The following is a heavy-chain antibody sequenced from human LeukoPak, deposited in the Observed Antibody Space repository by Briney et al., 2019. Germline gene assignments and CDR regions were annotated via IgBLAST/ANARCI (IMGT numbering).Heavy chain of an antibody. CDR2: IYYSGST. J-gene: IGHJ3*02. CDR3: ARGLLDPYDYVWGSYPQPSAFDI. Sequence: PSQTLSLTCTVSGGSISSGGYYWSWIRQHPGKGLEWIGYIYYSGSTYYNPSLKSRVTISVDTSKNQFSLKLSSVTAADTAVYYCARGLLDPYDYVWGSYPQPSAFDIWGQGTMVTVSS. CDR1: GGSISSGGYY. D-gene: IGHD3-16*02. V-gene: IGHV4-31*03.